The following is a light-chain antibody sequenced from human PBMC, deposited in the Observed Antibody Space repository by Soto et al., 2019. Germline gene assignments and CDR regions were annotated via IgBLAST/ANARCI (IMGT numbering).Light chain of an antibody. V-gene: IGKV1-9*01. CDR1: QDIAIY. Sequence: IQLTQSPSSLSASVGYRSTLTCRASQDIAIYLAWYQQKPGEAPKLLIYAASTLYGGVPSRFSGSGSGTDFALTITSLQAEDFATYYCQQLRMYPSTFGGGTKVDIK. CDR2: AAS. CDR3: QQLRMYPST. J-gene: IGKJ4*01.